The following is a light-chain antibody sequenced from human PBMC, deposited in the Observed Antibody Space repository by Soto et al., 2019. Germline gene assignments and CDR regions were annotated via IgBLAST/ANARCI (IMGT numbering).Light chain of an antibody. V-gene: IGKV3-11*01. CDR3: QQRSACPST. Sequence: EIVLTQSPATLSLSPGERATLSCRSSQSVSRYLAWYQQKPGQALRLLIYDASNRATGIPARFSGSASGTDFTLSISILQPDDFAVYYCQQRSACPSTFSGRTRVQIK. CDR2: DAS. CDR1: QSVSRY. J-gene: IGKJ4*01.